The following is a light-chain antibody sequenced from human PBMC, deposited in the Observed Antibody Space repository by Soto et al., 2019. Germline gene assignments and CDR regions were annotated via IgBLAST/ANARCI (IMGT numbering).Light chain of an antibody. CDR1: SSDVGGYNY. V-gene: IGLV2-11*01. J-gene: IGLJ1*01. CDR3: CSYAGSYTL. CDR2: DVS. Sequence: QSVLTQPRSVSGSPRQSVTISCTGPSSDVGGYNYVSWYQQHPGKAPKLMIYDVSKRPSGVPDRFSGSKSGNTASLTISGLQAEDEADYYCCSYAGSYTLFGTGTKVTVL.